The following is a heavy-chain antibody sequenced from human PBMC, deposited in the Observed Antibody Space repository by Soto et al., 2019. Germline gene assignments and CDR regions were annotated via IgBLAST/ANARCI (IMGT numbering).Heavy chain of an antibody. V-gene: IGHV1-69*06. D-gene: IGHD3-22*01. Sequence: RASVKVSCKASGGTFSSYAISWARQAPGQGLEWMGGIIPIFGTANYAQKFQGRVTITADKSTSTAYMELSSLRSEDTAVYYCAREVDYYDSSGLPLYFDYWGQGTLVTVSS. CDR3: AREVDYYDSSGLPLYFDY. J-gene: IGHJ4*02. CDR1: GGTFSSYA. CDR2: IIPIFGTA.